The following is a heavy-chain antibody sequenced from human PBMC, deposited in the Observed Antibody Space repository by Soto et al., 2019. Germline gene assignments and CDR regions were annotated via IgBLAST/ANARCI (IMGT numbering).Heavy chain of an antibody. J-gene: IGHJ5*02. Sequence: GASVKVSCKASGYTFTSFGISWVRQAPGQGLEWMGWTSADNGKTTYAQKFQGRVTVTTDTSTSTTYMELRSLRFDDTAVYYCARDFWYSSGRYEDLFDPWGQGTLVTVSS. V-gene: IGHV1-18*01. CDR3: ARDFWYSSGRYEDLFDP. CDR2: TSADNGKT. D-gene: IGHD6-19*01. CDR1: GYTFTSFG.